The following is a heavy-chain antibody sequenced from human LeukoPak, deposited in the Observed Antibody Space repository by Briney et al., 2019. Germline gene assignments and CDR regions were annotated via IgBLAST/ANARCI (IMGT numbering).Heavy chain of an antibody. D-gene: IGHD5-18*01. J-gene: IGHJ4*02. CDR1: GGSISSSSYY. Sequence: PSETLSLTCTVSGGSISSSSYYWGWIRQPPGKGLEWIGSIYYSGSTYYNPSLKSRVTISVDTSKNQFSLKLSSVTAADTAVYYCASSSEQLRRFDYWGQGTLVTVSS. CDR3: ASSSEQLRRFDY. V-gene: IGHV4-39*07. CDR2: IYYSGST.